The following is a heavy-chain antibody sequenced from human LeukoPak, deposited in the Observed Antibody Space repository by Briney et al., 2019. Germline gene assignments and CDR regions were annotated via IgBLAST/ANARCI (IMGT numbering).Heavy chain of an antibody. Sequence: SETLSLTCSVSGGSISPYYWTWVRQPPRKGLQYIGYTSHSGSANYDPSLKSRVTISVDTSRNHVSLRLNSVTAADTAVYYCARVPKSDVLLWFGELFELWGQGTLVTVSS. V-gene: IGHV4-59*01. CDR1: GGSISPYY. J-gene: IGHJ4*02. CDR3: ARVPKSDVLLWFGELFEL. D-gene: IGHD3-10*01. CDR2: TSHSGSA.